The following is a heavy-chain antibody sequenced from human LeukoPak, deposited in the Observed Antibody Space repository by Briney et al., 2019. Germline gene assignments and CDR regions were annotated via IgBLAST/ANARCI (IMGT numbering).Heavy chain of an antibody. J-gene: IGHJ1*01. CDR2: TYYRSKWYN. V-gene: IGHV6-1*01. Sequence: SQTLSLTCAISGDSVSSNSAAWNWIRQSPSRGLEWLGRTYYRSKWYNDYAVFVKSRITINPDTSKNQFSLQLNSVTPEDTAVYYCARHTLRLRAYCSSPSCYSGWYFQHWGQGILVTVSS. CDR1: GDSVSSNSAA. D-gene: IGHD2-2*01. CDR3: ARHTLRLRAYCSSPSCYSGWYFQH.